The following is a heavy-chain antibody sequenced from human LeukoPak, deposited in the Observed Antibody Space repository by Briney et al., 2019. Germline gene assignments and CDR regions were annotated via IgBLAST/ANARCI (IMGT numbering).Heavy chain of an antibody. V-gene: IGHV4-30-4*01. D-gene: IGHD3-10*01. CDR3: AREYYYGSGSYYN. CDR1: GGSISSGDYY. J-gene: IGHJ4*02. Sequence: KPSETLSLTCTVSGGSISSGDYYWSWIRQPPGKGLEWIGYIYHSGSTYYNPSLKSRVTISVDTSKNQFSLKLSSVTAADTAVYYCAREYYYGSGSYYNWGQGTLVTVSS. CDR2: IYHSGST.